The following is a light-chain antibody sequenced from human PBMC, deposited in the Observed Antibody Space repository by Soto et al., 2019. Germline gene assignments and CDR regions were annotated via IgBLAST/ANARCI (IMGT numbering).Light chain of an antibody. J-gene: IGKJ1*01. V-gene: IGKV1-5*03. Sequence: DIQMTQSPSTLSASVGDRATITCRASQSISSRLAWYQQKPGKAPKLLIYKASSLESGVPSRFSGSGSGTEFTLTISSLQPDDFAPYYCHQYTSYSWTFGQGTKVEIK. CDR2: KAS. CDR3: HQYTSYSWT. CDR1: QSISSR.